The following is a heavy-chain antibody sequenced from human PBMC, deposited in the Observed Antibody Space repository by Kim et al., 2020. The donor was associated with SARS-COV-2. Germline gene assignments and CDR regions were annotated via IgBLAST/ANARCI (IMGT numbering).Heavy chain of an antibody. Sequence: GGSLRLSCAASGFTFSSYDMHWVRQATGKGLEWVSAIGTTGDPYYPGSVKGRFTISRENAKNSLYLQMNILIAGDTAVYYCSRSKLGAGAFDIWGQGTMGTVSS. D-gene: IGHD1-26*01. CDR1: GFTFSSYD. CDR2: IGTTGDP. J-gene: IGHJ3*02. V-gene: IGHV3-13*05. CDR3: SRSKLGAGAFDI.